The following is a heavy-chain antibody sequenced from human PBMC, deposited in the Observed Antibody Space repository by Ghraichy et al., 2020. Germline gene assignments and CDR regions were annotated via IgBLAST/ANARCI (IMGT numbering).Heavy chain of an antibody. D-gene: IGHD3-22*01. CDR1: GFTFRNAW. J-gene: IGHJ3*02. Sequence: GGSLRLSCGASGFTFRNAWMNWVRQAPGKGLEWVGRIKSKTDGGAIDYAASVQDRFIISRDDSKNMVFLQMNRLLTEDTAVYYCTAPYPYFYDTSGLGDAFDIWGQGTMVTVPS. CDR2: IKSKTDGGAI. V-gene: IGHV3-15*07. CDR3: TAPYPYFYDTSGLGDAFDI.